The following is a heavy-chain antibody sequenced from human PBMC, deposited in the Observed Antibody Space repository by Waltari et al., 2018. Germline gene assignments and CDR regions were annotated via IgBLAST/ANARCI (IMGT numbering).Heavy chain of an antibody. J-gene: IGHJ4*02. V-gene: IGHV3-21*01. Sequence: EVQLVESGGGLVKPGGSLRLSCAASGFTFSSYSMNWVRQAPGKGLEWVSSISSSSSYIYYADSVKGRFTISRDNAKNSLYLQMNSLRAEDTAVYYCARLYITMVRGVIRAFDYWGQGTLVTVSS. D-gene: IGHD3-10*01. CDR3: ARLYITMVRGVIRAFDY. CDR1: GFTFSSYS. CDR2: ISSSSSYI.